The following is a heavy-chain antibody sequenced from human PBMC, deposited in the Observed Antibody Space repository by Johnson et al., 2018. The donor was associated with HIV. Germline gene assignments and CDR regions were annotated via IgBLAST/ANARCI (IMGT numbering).Heavy chain of an antibody. CDR3: ARVPGSRAGDAFDV. J-gene: IGHJ3*01. D-gene: IGHD1-1*01. Sequence: QVQLVESGGGLIQPGGSLRLSCAASGFTVRSNYMSWVRQAPGRGLEWLAVISHDGNKIFYADSVKGRFTISRDNSKNTLYLHMKSLRVEDTALYYCARVPGSRAGDAFDVWGTGTMVTVSS. V-gene: IGHV3-30*03. CDR2: ISHDGNKI. CDR1: GFTVRSNY.